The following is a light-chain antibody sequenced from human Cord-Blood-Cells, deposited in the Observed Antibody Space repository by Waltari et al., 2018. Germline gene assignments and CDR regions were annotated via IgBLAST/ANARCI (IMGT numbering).Light chain of an antibody. CDR2: EGS. CDR3: CSYAGSSTNWV. V-gene: IGLV2-23*01. Sequence: QSALTQPASVSGSPGQSITISCTGTRSDVGSYNLVPWYQQHPGNTPKLMIYEGSKRPSGVSNRFSGSKSCNTASLTISGLQAEDEADYYCCSYAGSSTNWVFGGGTKLTVL. CDR1: RSDVGSYNL. J-gene: IGLJ3*02.